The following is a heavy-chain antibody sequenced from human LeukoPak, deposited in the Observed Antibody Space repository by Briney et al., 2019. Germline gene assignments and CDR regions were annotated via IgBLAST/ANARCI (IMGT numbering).Heavy chain of an antibody. D-gene: IGHD6-19*01. Sequence: GGSLRLSCAASGFTFDDYAMHWVRQAPGKGLEWVSGISWNSGSIGYADSVKGRFTISRDNAKNSLYLQMNSLRVEDTALYYCAKDKGAYSSGVYDWGQGTLVTVSP. CDR1: GFTFDDYA. V-gene: IGHV3-9*01. CDR2: ISWNSGSI. CDR3: AKDKGAYSSGVYD. J-gene: IGHJ4*02.